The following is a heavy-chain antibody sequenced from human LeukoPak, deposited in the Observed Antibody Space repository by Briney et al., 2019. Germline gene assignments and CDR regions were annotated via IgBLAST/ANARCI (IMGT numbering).Heavy chain of an antibody. CDR1: RGSISGSY. D-gene: IGHD2-2*01. Sequence: SETLSLTCTVPRGSISGSYWSWIRQPPGKGLEWIGRIYTGVSTNYNPTLKSGVTMSVDTSKIQFSLKLSSVTAADTAVYYCARAPTIVVVPEWEYFDLWGRGTLVTVSS. CDR3: ARAPTIVVVPEWEYFDL. V-gene: IGHV4-4*07. CDR2: IYTGVST. J-gene: IGHJ2*01.